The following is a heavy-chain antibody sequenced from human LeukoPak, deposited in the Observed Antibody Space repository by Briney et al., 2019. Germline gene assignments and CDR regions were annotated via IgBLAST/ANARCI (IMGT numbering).Heavy chain of an antibody. V-gene: IGHV1-18*01. CDR2: ISAHNGNT. CDR3: AREIRQWLVRWFDP. J-gene: IGHJ5*02. Sequence: ASVKVSCKASGYTFTSYGISWVRQAPGQGLEWMGWISAHNGNTNYAQKLQGRVTMTTDTSTSTAYMELRSLRSDDTAVYYCAREIRQWLVRWFDPWGQGTLVTVSS. CDR1: GYTFTSYG. D-gene: IGHD6-19*01.